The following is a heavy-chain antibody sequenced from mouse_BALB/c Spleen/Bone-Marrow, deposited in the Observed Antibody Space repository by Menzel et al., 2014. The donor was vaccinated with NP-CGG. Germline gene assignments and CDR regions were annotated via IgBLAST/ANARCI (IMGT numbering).Heavy chain of an antibody. J-gene: IGHJ4*01. Sequence: VQLQQSAAELARPGASVKMSCKASGYIFTTFTMHWVKQRPGQGLEWIGYINPSSGYTEYNQKFRDKTTLTADKSSSTAYMQLSSLTSEDSAVYYCAKINYGYYAMDYWGQGTSVNVSS. CDR1: GYIFTTFT. CDR3: AKINYGYYAMDY. CDR2: INPSSGYT. V-gene: IGHV1-4*02. D-gene: IGHD1-1*01.